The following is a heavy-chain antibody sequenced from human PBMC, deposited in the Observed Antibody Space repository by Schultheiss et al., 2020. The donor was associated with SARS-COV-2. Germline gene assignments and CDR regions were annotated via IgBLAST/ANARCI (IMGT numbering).Heavy chain of an antibody. D-gene: IGHD7-27*01. V-gene: IGHV4-59*08. Sequence: SETLSLTCTVSGGSISSYYWSWIRQPPGKGLEWIGYIYTSGSTNYNPSLKSRVTISVDTSKNQFSLKLSSVTAADTAVYYCARQGNWGDWFDPWGQGTLVTVSS. J-gene: IGHJ5*02. CDR3: ARQGNWGDWFDP. CDR2: IYTSGST. CDR1: GGSISSYY.